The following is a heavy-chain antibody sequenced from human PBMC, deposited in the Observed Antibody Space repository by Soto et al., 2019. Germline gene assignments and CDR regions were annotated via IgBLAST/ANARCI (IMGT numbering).Heavy chain of an antibody. CDR2: FDPESGDT. J-gene: IGHJ3*02. CDR3: ARDILPSSGWQPDAFDI. CDR1: GYTLTELS. V-gene: IGHV1-24*01. D-gene: IGHD6-19*01. Sequence: ASVKVPCKVSGYTLTELSMHWVRQAPGKGLEWMGGFDPESGDTIYAQKFQGRVTMTRDTSISTAYMELSRLRSDDTAVYYCARDILPSSGWQPDAFDIWGQGTMVTVSS.